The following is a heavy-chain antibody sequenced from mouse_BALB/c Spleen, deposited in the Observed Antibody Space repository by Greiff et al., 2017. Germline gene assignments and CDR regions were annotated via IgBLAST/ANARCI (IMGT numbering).Heavy chain of an antibody. Sequence: EVQVVESGGDLVKPGGSLKLSCAASGFTFSSYGMSWVRQTPDKRLEWVATISSGGSYTYYPDSVKGRFTISRDNAKNTLYLQMSSLKSEDTAMYYCARHIPSYGNSYYYAMDYWGQGTSVTVSS. CDR3: ARHIPSYGNSYYYAMDY. J-gene: IGHJ4*01. CDR1: GFTFSSYG. V-gene: IGHV5-6*01. CDR2: ISSGGSYT. D-gene: IGHD2-10*01.